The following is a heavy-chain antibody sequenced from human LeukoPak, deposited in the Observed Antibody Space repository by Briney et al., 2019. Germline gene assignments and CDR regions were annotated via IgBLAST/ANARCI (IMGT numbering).Heavy chain of an antibody. CDR1: GYTFTGYY. CDR2: INPNSGGT. Sequence: ASVKVSCKASGYTFTGYYMHWVRQAPGQGLEWMGWINPNSGGTNYAQKFQGRVTMTRDTSISTAYMELSRLRSEDTAVYYCAREVRRLKGSSWYLTQGISWFDPWGQGTLVTVSS. V-gene: IGHV1-2*02. CDR3: AREVRRLKGSSWYLTQGISWFDP. J-gene: IGHJ5*02. D-gene: IGHD6-13*01.